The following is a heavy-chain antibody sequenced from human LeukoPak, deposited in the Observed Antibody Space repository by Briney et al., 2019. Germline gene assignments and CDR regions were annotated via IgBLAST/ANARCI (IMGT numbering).Heavy chain of an antibody. J-gene: IGHJ4*02. CDR1: GFTFSSYW. Sequence: GSLRLSCAASGFTFSSYWMSWVRQAPGKGLEWVSSISSSSSYIYYADSVKGRFTISRDNAKNSLYLQMNSLRAEDTAVYYCAREDKEYSFDYWGQGTLVTVSS. CDR2: ISSSSSYI. D-gene: IGHD6-6*01. CDR3: AREDKEYSFDY. V-gene: IGHV3-21*01.